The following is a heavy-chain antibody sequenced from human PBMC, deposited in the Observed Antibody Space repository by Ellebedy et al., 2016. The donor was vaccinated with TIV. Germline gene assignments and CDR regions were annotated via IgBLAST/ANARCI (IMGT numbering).Heavy chain of an antibody. D-gene: IGHD6-19*01. V-gene: IGHV1-18*01. Sequence: ASVKVSXXASGYTFTSYGISWVRQAPGQGLEWMGWISAYNGNTNYAQKLQGRVTMTTDTSTSTAYMELRSLRSDDTAVYYCARDGPDWLVRDPAGNWYFDLWGRGTLVTVSS. CDR2: ISAYNGNT. CDR3: ARDGPDWLVRDPAGNWYFDL. CDR1: GYTFTSYG. J-gene: IGHJ2*01.